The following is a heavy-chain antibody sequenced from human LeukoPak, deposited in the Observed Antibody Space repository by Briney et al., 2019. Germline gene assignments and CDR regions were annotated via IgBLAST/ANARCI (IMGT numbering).Heavy chain of an antibody. CDR1: GGTFSSYA. CDR3: ARDGPSGSYYFDY. D-gene: IGHD1-26*01. V-gene: IGHV1-69*05. CDR2: IIPIFGTA. J-gene: IGHJ4*02. Sequence: ASVKVSCKASGGTFSSYAISWVRQAPGQGLERMGGIIPIFGTANYAQKFQGRVTITTDESTSTAYMELSSLRSEDTAVYYCARDGPSGSYYFDYWGQGTLVTVSS.